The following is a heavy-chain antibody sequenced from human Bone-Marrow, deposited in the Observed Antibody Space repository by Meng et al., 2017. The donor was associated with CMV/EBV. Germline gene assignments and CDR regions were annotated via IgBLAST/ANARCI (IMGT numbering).Heavy chain of an antibody. CDR2: IYYRGST. V-gene: IGHV4-59*01. Sequence: SETLSLTCTVSGGSISSYYWSWIRQPPGKGLEWIGYIYYRGSTNYNPSLKSRVTISVDTSKNQFSLKLSSVTAADTAVYYCARDEGQLGGMDVWGQGTTVTVSS. D-gene: IGHD6-6*01. CDR1: GGSISSYY. CDR3: ARDEGQLGGMDV. J-gene: IGHJ6*02.